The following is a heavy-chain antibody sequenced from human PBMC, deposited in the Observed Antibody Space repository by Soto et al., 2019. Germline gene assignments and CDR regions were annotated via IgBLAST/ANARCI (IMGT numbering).Heavy chain of an antibody. D-gene: IGHD5-18*01. CDR1: GFTVSSNY. CDR2: IYSGGST. Sequence: PGGSLRLSCAASGFTVSSNYMSWVRQAPGKGLEWVSVIYSGGSTYYADSVKGRFTISRDNSKNTLYLQMNSLRVEDTAVYYCATVNTTLVDHFDSWGQGTLVTVSS. CDR3: ATVNTTLVDHFDS. J-gene: IGHJ4*02. V-gene: IGHV3-53*01.